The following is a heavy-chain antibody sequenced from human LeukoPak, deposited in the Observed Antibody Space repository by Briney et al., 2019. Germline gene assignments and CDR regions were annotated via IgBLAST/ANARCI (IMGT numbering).Heavy chain of an antibody. J-gene: IGHJ4*02. D-gene: IGHD5-18*01. V-gene: IGHV3-48*03. CDR3: ARGGQLWAHFDY. CDR1: GFTFSDYE. CDR2: ISSGGTTI. Sequence: PGGSLRLSCAASGFTFSDYEMNWVRQAPGKGLEWVSYISSGGTTIYYADYADSVKGRFTISRDPAKNSLYLQMNSLRAEDTAVYYCARGGQLWAHFDYWGQGTLVTVSS.